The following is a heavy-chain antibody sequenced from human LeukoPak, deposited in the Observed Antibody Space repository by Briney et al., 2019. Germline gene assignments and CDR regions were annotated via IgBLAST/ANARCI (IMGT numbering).Heavy chain of an antibody. Sequence: SVKVSCKASGGTFSSYAITWVRQAPGQGLEWMGGIIPIFGTANYAQKFQGGVTITTDESTTTTYMELSSLRSEDTAVYYCARGPEEAYYYSYMDVWGKGTTVTVSS. D-gene: IGHD1-14*01. CDR1: GGTFSSYA. V-gene: IGHV1-69*05. J-gene: IGHJ6*03. CDR2: IIPIFGTA. CDR3: ARGPEEAYYYSYMDV.